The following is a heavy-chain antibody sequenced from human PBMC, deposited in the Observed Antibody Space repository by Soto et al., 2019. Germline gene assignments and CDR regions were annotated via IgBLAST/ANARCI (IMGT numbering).Heavy chain of an antibody. D-gene: IGHD2-15*01. CDR1: GGTFSSYT. V-gene: IGHV1-69*02. J-gene: IGHJ4*02. CDR2: IVPITGMT. Sequence: QVQLVQSGAEVQKPGSSVRVSCTPSGGTFSSYTISWVRQAPGQGLEWMGRIVPITGMTRYAQKFQGRLTTTAVTSTTTAYLELSSLTSEDSAVYFCSRGVASLVDSWGQGTQVTVSS. CDR3: SRGVASLVDS.